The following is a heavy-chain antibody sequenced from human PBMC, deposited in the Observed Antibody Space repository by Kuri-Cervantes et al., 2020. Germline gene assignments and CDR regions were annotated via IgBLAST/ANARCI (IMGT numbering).Heavy chain of an antibody. V-gene: IGHV3-64*01. Sequence: GGSLRLSCAASGFPFSSYAMHWVRQAPGKGLDYVSAISSNGGSTYYANSVKGRFTISRDNSKNTLYLQMGSLRAEGMAVYYCARGRWIQLWARKYYFDYWGQGTLVTVSS. CDR3: ARGRWIQLWARKYYFDY. J-gene: IGHJ4*02. D-gene: IGHD5-18*01. CDR1: GFPFSSYA. CDR2: ISSNGGST.